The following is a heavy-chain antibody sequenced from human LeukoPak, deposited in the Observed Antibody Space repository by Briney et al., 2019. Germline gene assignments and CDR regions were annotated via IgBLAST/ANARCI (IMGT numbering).Heavy chain of an antibody. CDR2: VDHTGSA. V-gene: IGHV4-59*01. CDR1: DDSITMYY. CDR3: ARGRVSSSTWYSTYYYYFYMDV. D-gene: IGHD1-1*01. Sequence: SETLSLTCSVSDDSITMYYWTWIRQPPGKGLEWIGYVDHTGSANFNPSLNGRVSISRDTTKNLFSLRLRSVTAADTAVYFCARGRVSSSTWYSTYYYYFYMDVWGKGTTVTVSS. J-gene: IGHJ6*03.